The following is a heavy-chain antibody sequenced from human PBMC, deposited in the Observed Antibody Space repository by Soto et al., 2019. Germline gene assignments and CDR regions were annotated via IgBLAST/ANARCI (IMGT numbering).Heavy chain of an antibody. V-gene: IGHV3-48*01. CDR3: ARVEHLAARPYYYYYYYMDV. Sequence: GGSLRLSCAASGFTFSSYSMNWVRQAPGKGLEWVSYISSSSSTIYYADSVKGRFTISRDNAKNSLYLQMNSLRAEDTAVYYCARVEHLAARPYYYYYYYMDVWGKGTTVTVSS. CDR1: GFTFSSYS. D-gene: IGHD6-6*01. CDR2: ISSSSSTI. J-gene: IGHJ6*03.